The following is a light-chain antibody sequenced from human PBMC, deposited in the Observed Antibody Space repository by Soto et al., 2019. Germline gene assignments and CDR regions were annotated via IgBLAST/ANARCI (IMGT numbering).Light chain of an antibody. CDR1: SSNIGSNY. J-gene: IGLJ7*01. Sequence: QSVLTQPPSASGTPGQRVTISCSGSSSNIGSNYVYWYQQLPGTAPKLLIYRNNQRPSGVPDRFPGSKSGTSASLAISGLRPEDEADYYCGAWDDSLSGPVFGGGTQLTVL. CDR2: RNN. V-gene: IGLV1-47*01. CDR3: GAWDDSLSGPV.